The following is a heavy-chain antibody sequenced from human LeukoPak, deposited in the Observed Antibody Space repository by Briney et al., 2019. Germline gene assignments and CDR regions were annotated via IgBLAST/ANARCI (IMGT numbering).Heavy chain of an antibody. D-gene: IGHD2-2*02. J-gene: IGHJ4*02. V-gene: IGHV4-4*09. CDR2: IYTDGST. CDR1: GGSISSYY. CDR3: ARESVVPAAIGYFDY. Sequence: SSETLSLTCSVSGGSISSYYWSWIRQPPGKGLEWLAFIYTDGSTNYNPSLKSRVTISVDTSSNQFSLKLSSVTAADTAVYYCARESVVPAAIGYFDYWGQGTLVTVSS.